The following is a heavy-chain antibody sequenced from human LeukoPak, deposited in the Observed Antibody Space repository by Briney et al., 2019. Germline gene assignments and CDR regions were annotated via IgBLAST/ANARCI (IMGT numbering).Heavy chain of an antibody. V-gene: IGHV4-59*08. J-gene: IGHJ4*02. CDR1: GGSISSYY. D-gene: IGHD5-24*01. CDR2: IYYSGST. CDR3: ARNERWLQSHFDY. Sequence: SETLSLTCTVSGGSISSYYWSWIRQPPGKGLEWIGYIYYSGSTNYNPSLKSRVTISVDTSKNQFSLKLSSVTAADTAVYYCARNERWLQSHFDYWGQGTLVTVSP.